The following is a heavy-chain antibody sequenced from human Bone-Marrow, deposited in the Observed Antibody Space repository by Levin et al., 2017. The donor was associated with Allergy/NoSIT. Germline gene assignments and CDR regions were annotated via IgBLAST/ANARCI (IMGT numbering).Heavy chain of an antibody. CDR1: GYTFTTYA. D-gene: IGHD2-8*02. Sequence: GESLKISCKTSGYTFTTYAMNWVRQAPGQGLEWMGWINTDTGKPTYAPGFTGRFVFSLDTPVSTAYLEINGLKAEDTAVYYCARDGHCGGGVCSPFSYWGQGTLVTVSS. CDR2: INTDTGKP. CDR3: ARDGHCGGGVCSPFSY. J-gene: IGHJ4*02. V-gene: IGHV7-4-1*02.